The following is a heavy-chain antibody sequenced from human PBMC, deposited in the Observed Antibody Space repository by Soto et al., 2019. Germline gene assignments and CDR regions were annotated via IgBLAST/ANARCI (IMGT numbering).Heavy chain of an antibody. J-gene: IGHJ4*02. V-gene: IGHV4-31*03. CDR2: IHFSGET. D-gene: IGHD2-21*01. CDR1: GASIGRGGYY. CDR3: ARDQGGDLDY. Sequence: SETLSLTCTVSGASIGRGGYYWTWIRQHPGKALEWMGHIHFSGETNYNPSLMGRLTMSIDTSTNQFSLNLAAVTAADTAMYYRARDQGGDLDYWGQGTLVTVSS.